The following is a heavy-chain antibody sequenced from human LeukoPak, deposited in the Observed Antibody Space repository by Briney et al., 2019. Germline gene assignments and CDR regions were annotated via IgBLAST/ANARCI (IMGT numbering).Heavy chain of an antibody. V-gene: IGHV1-8*01. CDR1: GYTFTSYD. D-gene: IGHD3-10*01. CDR3: SKDLTSDFGGDFDP. J-gene: IGHJ5*02. CDR2: MNPNSGNT. Sequence: ASVKVSCKASGYTFTSYDINWVRQATGQGLEWMGWMNPNSGNTGYAQKFQGRVTMTRNTSISTAYMELSSLRPEDTAVYYCSKDLTSDFGGDFDPWGQGTLVTVSS.